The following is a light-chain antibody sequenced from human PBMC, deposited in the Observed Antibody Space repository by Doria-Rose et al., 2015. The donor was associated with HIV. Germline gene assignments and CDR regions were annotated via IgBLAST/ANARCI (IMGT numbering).Light chain of an antibody. J-gene: IGKJ1*01. CDR1: QSFSSTY. Sequence: EIVMTQSPGTLSLSPGERATLSCRASQSFSSTYLAWYQQKPGQAPSLLICDGSTRATGIPDRFSASGSGTDFTLTINRLEPEDFALYYCHQYGTPWTFGQGTKVEI. CDR3: HQYGTPWT. CDR2: DGS. V-gene: IGKV3-20*01.